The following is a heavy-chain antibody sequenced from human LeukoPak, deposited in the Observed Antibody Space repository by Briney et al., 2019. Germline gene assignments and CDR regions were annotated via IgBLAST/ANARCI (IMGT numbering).Heavy chain of an antibody. CDR1: GGSISSANYY. CDR3: ARELLWPECNWFEP. Sequence: SETLSLTCTVSGGSISSANYYWSWIRQPAGKGLEWIVRIYTSGSTNYNPSLKSRVTISVDTSKNKFSLKLSSVTAAETAVYYCARELLWPECNWFEPWGQGTLVTVSS. J-gene: IGHJ5*02. V-gene: IGHV4-61*02. D-gene: IGHD2-2*01. CDR2: IYTSGST.